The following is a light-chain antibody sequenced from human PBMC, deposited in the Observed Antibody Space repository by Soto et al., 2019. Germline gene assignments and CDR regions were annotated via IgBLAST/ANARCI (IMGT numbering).Light chain of an antibody. V-gene: IGKV3-15*01. CDR2: AAS. Sequence: EVVTTQSAATLSWSRVERATLSCRASQGLGTNLAWYQQKPGQAPRLLIYAASTRATGVPGRFSGSGSGTEFTLTISSLQSEDFAVYYCQQYNHWPLTFGGGTKVDIK. CDR1: QGLGTN. CDR3: QQYNHWPLT. J-gene: IGKJ4*01.